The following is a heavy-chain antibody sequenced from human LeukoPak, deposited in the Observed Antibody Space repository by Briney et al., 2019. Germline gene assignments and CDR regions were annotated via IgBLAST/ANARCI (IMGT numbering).Heavy chain of an antibody. D-gene: IGHD2-2*01. V-gene: IGHV3-23*01. CDR3: AKCPYCSSTSCYHYYFDY. J-gene: IGHJ4*02. CDR1: GFTFSSYA. CDR2: ISGSGGST. Sequence: GGSLRLSCAASGFTFSSYAMSWVRQAPGKGLEWVSAISGSGGSTYYADSVKGRFTISRDNSKNTLYLQMNSLRAEDTAVYYCAKCPYCSSTSCYHYYFDYWGQGTLVTVSS.